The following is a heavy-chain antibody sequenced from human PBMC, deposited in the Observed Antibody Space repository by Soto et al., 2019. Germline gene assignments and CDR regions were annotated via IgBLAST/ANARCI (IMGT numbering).Heavy chain of an antibody. J-gene: IGHJ6*03. V-gene: IGHV1-8*01. D-gene: IGHD3-3*01. CDR1: GYTFTSYD. CDR3: ALALRYDFWSGYYSAQYYYMDV. Sequence: ASVKVSCKASGYTFTSYDINWVRQATGQGLEWMGWMNPNSGNTGYAQKIQGRVTMTRNTSISAAYMELSSLRSEDTAVYYCALALRYDFWSGYYSAQYYYMDVWGKGTTVTVSS. CDR2: MNPNSGNT.